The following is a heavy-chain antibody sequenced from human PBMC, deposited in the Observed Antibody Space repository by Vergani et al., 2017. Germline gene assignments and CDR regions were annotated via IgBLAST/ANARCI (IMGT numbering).Heavy chain of an antibody. D-gene: IGHD2-21*01. V-gene: IGHV3-23*01. Sequence: EVQLLASGGNLIQPGGSLRLSCGASGFTFSSYAMTWVRLAPGKGLQWVSAISGSGGNTFYTDSVKGRFTISRDNSKDTLYLQMNSLRVEDTAIYYCAKARDPNCKGGNCYSYYYGLDLWGQGTTVTVSS. CDR3: AKARDPNCKGGNCYSYYYGLDL. J-gene: IGHJ6*02. CDR1: GFTFSSYA. CDR2: ISGSGGNT.